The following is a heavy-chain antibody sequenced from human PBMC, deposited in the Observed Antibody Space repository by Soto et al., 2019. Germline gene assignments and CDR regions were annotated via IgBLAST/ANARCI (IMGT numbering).Heavy chain of an antibody. CDR2: ISYDGSNK. CDR3: AKDPLDYDSSGYRYWYFDL. Sequence: QVQLVESGGGVVQPGRSLRLSCAASGFTFSSYGMHWVRQAPGKGLEWVAVISYDGSNKYYADSVKGRFTISRDNSKNTLYLQMNSLRAEDTAVYYCAKDPLDYDSSGYRYWYFDLWGRGTLVTVSS. V-gene: IGHV3-30*18. D-gene: IGHD3-22*01. CDR1: GFTFSSYG. J-gene: IGHJ2*01.